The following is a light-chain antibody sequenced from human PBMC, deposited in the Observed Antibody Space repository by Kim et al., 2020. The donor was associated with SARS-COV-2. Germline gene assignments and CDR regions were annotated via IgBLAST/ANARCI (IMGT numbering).Light chain of an antibody. CDR1: KLGQKF. J-gene: IGLJ7*01. CDR3: QAWDSDTAV. CDR2: QDD. V-gene: IGLV3-1*01. Sequence: ASPGQTASITCSGDKLGQKFTAWYQQKPGQSPVVVMYQDDKRPSGIPERFSGSNSGNTATLTISGTQAMDEADYYCQAWDSDTAVFGGGTQLTVL.